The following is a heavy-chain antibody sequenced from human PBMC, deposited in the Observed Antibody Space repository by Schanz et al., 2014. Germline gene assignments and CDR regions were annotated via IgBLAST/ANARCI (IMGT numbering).Heavy chain of an antibody. CDR3: ARGGYSSGWYDRDIAHFDY. J-gene: IGHJ4*02. CDR2: ISAYNGNT. D-gene: IGHD6-19*01. V-gene: IGHV1-18*04. Sequence: QVQLVQSGAEVKKPGSSMKVSCKASGGTFSTYPINWLRQAPGQGLEWMGRISAYNGNTNYAQKLQGRVTMTTDTSTSTAYMELRSLRSDDTAVYYCARGGYSSGWYDRDIAHFDYWGQGPLVTVSS. CDR1: GGTFSTYP.